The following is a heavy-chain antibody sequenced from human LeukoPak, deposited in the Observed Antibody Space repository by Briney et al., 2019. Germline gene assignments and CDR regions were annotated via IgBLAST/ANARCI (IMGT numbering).Heavy chain of an antibody. CDR3: ARRTKSGRRGRVFDY. D-gene: IGHD3-16*01. Sequence: SETLSLTCTVSGGSISSSSYYWGWIRPPPGKGLEWIGSIYYSGSTYYNPSLKSRVTISVDTSKNQFSLKLSSVTAADTAVYYCARRTKSGRRGRVFDYWGQGTLVTVSS. J-gene: IGHJ4*02. CDR1: GGSISSSSYY. V-gene: IGHV4-39*01. CDR2: IYYSGST.